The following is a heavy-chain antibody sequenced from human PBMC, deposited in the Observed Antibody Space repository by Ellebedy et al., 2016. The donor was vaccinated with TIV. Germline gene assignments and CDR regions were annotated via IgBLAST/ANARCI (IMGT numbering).Heavy chain of an antibody. CDR3: ARADIYYDSNPPDY. Sequence: PGGSLRLSCAASGFTFDDYTMHWVRHAPGKGLEWVSLINWNGVTTYYADSVKGRFTISRDNSNNSLYLQMNSLRTDDTASYYCARADIYYDSNPPDYWGQGTLVTVSS. J-gene: IGHJ4*02. V-gene: IGHV3-43*01. CDR2: INWNGVTT. D-gene: IGHD3-22*01. CDR1: GFTFDDYT.